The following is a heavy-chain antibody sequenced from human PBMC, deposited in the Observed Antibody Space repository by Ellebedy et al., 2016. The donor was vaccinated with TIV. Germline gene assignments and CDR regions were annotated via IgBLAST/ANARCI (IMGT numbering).Heavy chain of an antibody. Sequence: GESLKISCSASGFTFSTYAMHWVRQAPGKGLEYVSGISTNGGGIYYADSVKGRFTISRDNSKNRLYLQMSSLRAEDSAMYYCVKDRYDYGGNTLSRLADYFQHWGQGTLVTVSS. CDR3: VKDRYDYGGNTLSRLADYFQH. V-gene: IGHV3-64D*06. J-gene: IGHJ1*01. CDR2: ISTNGGGI. CDR1: GFTFSTYA. D-gene: IGHD4-23*01.